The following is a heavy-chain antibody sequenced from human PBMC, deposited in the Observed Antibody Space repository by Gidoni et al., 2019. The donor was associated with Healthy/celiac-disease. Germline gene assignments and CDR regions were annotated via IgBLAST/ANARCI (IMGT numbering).Heavy chain of an antibody. CDR2: ISSSISDI. V-gene: IGHV3-21*01. CDR1: GFTFSSYS. D-gene: IGHD3-10*01. Sequence: EVQLVESGGGLVKPGGSLRFSCAASGFTFSSYSMNWVRQAPGKGLEWVSSISSSISDIYYADSVKGRFTISRDNAKNSLYLQVNSLRAEDTAVYYCARSGFGELEGYFDYWGQGTLVTVSS. CDR3: ARSGFGELEGYFDY. J-gene: IGHJ4*02.